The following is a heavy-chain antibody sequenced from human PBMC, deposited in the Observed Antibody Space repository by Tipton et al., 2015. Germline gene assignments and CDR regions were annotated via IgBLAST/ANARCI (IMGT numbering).Heavy chain of an antibody. CDR2: ITSSGTPR. CDR3: ARDKLEGDSTMVRNGPFYY. Sequence: SLRLSCAASGFTFSRYEVNWVRQAPGKGLEWVSKITSSGTPRFYTASVKGRFTISRDNAKNSLYLQMNSLRVEDTAVYYCARDKLEGDSTMVRNGPFYYWGQGTLVPVSS. V-gene: IGHV3-48*03. D-gene: IGHD3-10*01. CDR1: GFTFSRYE. J-gene: IGHJ4*02.